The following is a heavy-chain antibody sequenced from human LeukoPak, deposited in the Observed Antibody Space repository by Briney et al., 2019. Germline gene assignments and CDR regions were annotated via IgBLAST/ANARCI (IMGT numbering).Heavy chain of an antibody. Sequence: ASVKVSCKVSGYTLTELSMHWVRQAPGRGLEWMGGFDPEDGETIYAQKFQGRVTMTEDTSTDTAYMELSSLRSEDTAVYYCATVSSGFYYFDYWGQGTLVTVSS. D-gene: IGHD6-19*01. V-gene: IGHV1-24*01. J-gene: IGHJ4*02. CDR3: ATVSSGFYYFDY. CDR2: FDPEDGET. CDR1: GYTLTELS.